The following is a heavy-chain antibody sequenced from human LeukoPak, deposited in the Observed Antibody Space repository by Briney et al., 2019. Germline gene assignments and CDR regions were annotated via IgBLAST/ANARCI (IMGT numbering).Heavy chain of an antibody. CDR3: AKDARRTNGWYFFDY. CDR2: ISYDGSNK. D-gene: IGHD6-19*01. J-gene: IGHJ4*02. CDR1: GFAFSSFA. V-gene: IGHV3-30-3*01. Sequence: GGSLRLSCTASGFAFSSFAMHWVRQAPGKGLEWVAVISYDGSNKYFADSVKGRFTISRDNSKNTVFLQMNSLRTRDTAVYYCAKDARRTNGWYFFDYWGQGTLVTVSS.